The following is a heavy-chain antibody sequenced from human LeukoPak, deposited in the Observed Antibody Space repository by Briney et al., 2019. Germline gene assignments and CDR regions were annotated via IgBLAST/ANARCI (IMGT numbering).Heavy chain of an antibody. CDR1: GFTFTNYW. D-gene: IGHD3-16*02. CDR2: INADGSVE. Sequence: GGSLRLSCAASGFTFTNYWMAWVRQAPGKGLEWVASINADGSVEYLVDSVQGRFSISRDNAKDQLYLQMNSLRAEDTAVYYCATYRVSHGMDVWGQGTTVTVSS. V-gene: IGHV3-7*01. CDR3: ATYRVSHGMDV. J-gene: IGHJ6*02.